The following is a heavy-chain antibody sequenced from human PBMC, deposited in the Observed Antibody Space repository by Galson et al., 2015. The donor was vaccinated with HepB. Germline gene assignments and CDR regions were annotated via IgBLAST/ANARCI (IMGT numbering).Heavy chain of an antibody. CDR3: GKEIKDWGSANDY. CDR2: ISGDGTSK. V-gene: IGHV3-30*18. J-gene: IGHJ4*02. CDR1: GFTFSYHG. D-gene: IGHD3-16*01. Sequence: SLRLSCAASGFTFSYHGMHWARQAPGKGLEWLGVISGDGTSKFYADSVKGRFTISRDNSKNTVYLQMNSLRAEDTAVYTCGKEIKDWGSANDYWGQGTLVTVSS.